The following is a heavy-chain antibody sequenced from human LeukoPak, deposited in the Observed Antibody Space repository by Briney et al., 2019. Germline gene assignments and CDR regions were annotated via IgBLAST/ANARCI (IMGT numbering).Heavy chain of an antibody. CDR1: GGSFSGYY. Sequence: SETLSLTCAVYGGSFSGYYWSWIRQPPGKGLEWIGEINHSGSTNYNPSLKSRVTISVDTSKNQFSLKLSSVTAADTAVYYCARRVGAGFDYWGQGTLVTVS. CDR2: INHSGST. J-gene: IGHJ4*02. V-gene: IGHV4-34*01. CDR3: ARRVGAGFDY. D-gene: IGHD1-26*01.